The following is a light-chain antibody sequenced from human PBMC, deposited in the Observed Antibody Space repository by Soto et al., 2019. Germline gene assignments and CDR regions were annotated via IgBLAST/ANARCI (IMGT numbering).Light chain of an antibody. J-gene: IGLJ1*01. CDR2: EGR. V-gene: IGLV2-14*02. CDR1: NSGVVNYEY. CDR3: SSYTSSSTPYV. Sequence: QSALSQPASVSGSPGQSITISCTGINSGVVNYEYVSWYQQFPDKAPKLIIYEGRERPSGVSDRFSGSKSDNAASLTISALQTEDEAEYYCSSYTSSSTPYVFATGTKVTVL.